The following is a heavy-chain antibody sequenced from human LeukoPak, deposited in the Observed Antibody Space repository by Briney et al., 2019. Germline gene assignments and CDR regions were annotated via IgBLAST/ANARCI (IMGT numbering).Heavy chain of an antibody. Sequence: PGGSLRLSCAASGFTFSSYWMSWVRQAPGKGLEWVANIKEDGSEKYYVDSVKGRITIFRDNTKNSLYQQMNSLSAEDTAEYYCDFGSSPWGQGSLVTVSS. CDR2: IKEDGSEK. CDR1: GFTFSSYW. V-gene: IGHV3-7*01. CDR3: DFGSSP. D-gene: IGHD3-10*01. J-gene: IGHJ5*02.